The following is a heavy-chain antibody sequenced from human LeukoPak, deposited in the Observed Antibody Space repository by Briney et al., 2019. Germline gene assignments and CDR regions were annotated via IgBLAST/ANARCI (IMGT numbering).Heavy chain of an antibody. CDR3: ARQSRDGSKTRGYYFDY. Sequence: GESLKISCQVSGYIFTHYWIGWVRQMPGKGRESMGIIYPADSDTTYSPSFQGLVTISADKSISTVYLQWSSLKASDTAMYYCARQSRDGSKTRGYYFDYWGQGTLVTVSS. D-gene: IGHD3-10*01. J-gene: IGHJ4*02. CDR2: IYPADSDT. CDR1: GYIFTHYW. V-gene: IGHV5-51*01.